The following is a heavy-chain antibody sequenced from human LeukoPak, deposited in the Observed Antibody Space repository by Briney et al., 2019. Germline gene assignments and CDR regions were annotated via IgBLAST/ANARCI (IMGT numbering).Heavy chain of an antibody. V-gene: IGHV4-34*01. CDR2: INHSGST. CDR1: GGSFSGYY. J-gene: IGHJ6*04. D-gene: IGHD2-2*01. CDR3: ARGRGYCSSTSCYRPYYYYYGMDV. Sequence: SETLSLTCAVYGGSFSGYYWSWIRQPPGKGLEWIGEINHSGSTNYNPSLKSRVTISVDTSKNQFSLKLSSVTAADTAVYYCARGRGYCSSTSCYRPYYYYYGMDVWGKGTTVTVSS.